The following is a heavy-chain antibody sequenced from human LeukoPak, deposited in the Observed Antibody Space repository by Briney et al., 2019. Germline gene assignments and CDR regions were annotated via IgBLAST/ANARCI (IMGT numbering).Heavy chain of an antibody. CDR1: GFTFDDYA. CDR2: ISWNSGSI. D-gene: IGHD4-17*01. V-gene: IGHV3-9*01. CDR3: AKDSEVTTSYWDAFDI. J-gene: IGHJ3*02. Sequence: GGSLRLSCAASGFTFDDYAMHWVRQAPGKGLEWVSGISWNSGSIGNADSVKGRFTISRDNAKNSLYLQMNSLRAEDTALYYCAKDSEVTTSYWDAFDIWGQGTMVTVSS.